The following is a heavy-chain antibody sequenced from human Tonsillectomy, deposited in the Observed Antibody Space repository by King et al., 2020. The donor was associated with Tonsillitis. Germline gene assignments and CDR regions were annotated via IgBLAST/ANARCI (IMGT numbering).Heavy chain of an antibody. J-gene: IGHJ6*02. CDR1: GGSFSGYY. D-gene: IGHD3-10*01. V-gene: IGHV4-34*01. Sequence: VQLQQWGAGLLKPSETLSLTCAVYGGSFSGYYWSWIRQPPGEGLGWNGEINHSGSPNYNPSLKCRFTITVDTSQNQFSLKLGSLTAADTAVYYCARGLWFGENYYYYGMDVWGQGATVTVSS. CDR3: ARGLWFGENYYYYGMDV. CDR2: INHSGSP.